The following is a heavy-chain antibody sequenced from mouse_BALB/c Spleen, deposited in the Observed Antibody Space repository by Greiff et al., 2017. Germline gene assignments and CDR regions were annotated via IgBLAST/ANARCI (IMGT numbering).Heavy chain of an antibody. Sequence: DVQLQQSGAELVRSGASVKLSCTASGFNIKDYYMHWVKQRPEQGLEWIGWIDPENGDTEYAPKFQGKATMTADTSSNTAYLQLSSLTSEDTAVYYCNANYDLYYFDYWGQGTTLTVSS. J-gene: IGHJ2*01. CDR1: GFNIKDYY. V-gene: IGHV14-4*02. CDR3: NANYDLYYFDY. CDR2: IDPENGDT. D-gene: IGHD2-4*01.